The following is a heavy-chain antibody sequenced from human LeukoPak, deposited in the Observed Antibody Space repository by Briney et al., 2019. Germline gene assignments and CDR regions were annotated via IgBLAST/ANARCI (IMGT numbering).Heavy chain of an antibody. CDR2: IKQDGSEK. Sequence: GGSLRLSCAASGFTFSSYWMSWVCQAPGKGLEWVANIKQDGSEKHYVDSVEGRLTISRDNAKNLLYLQMNSLRVEDTAVYYCAGGPGFLIDCWGQGTLVTVSS. J-gene: IGHJ4*02. CDR1: GFTFSSYW. CDR3: AGGPGFLIDC. V-gene: IGHV3-7*01. D-gene: IGHD3-3*01.